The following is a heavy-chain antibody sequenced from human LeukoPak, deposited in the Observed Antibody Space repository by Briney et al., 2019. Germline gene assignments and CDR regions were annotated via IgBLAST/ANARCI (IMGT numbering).Heavy chain of an antibody. J-gene: IGHJ4*02. CDR3: ARDKSSGYYEFDY. V-gene: IGHV1-69*13. D-gene: IGHD3-22*01. CDR2: IIPIFGTA. CDR1: GGTFSSYA. Sequence: SVKVSCKASGGTFSSYAISWVRQAPGQGLEWMGGIIPIFGTANYAQKFQGRVTITADESTSTAYMELSSLRSEDTAAYYCARDKSSGYYEFDYWGQGTLVTVSS.